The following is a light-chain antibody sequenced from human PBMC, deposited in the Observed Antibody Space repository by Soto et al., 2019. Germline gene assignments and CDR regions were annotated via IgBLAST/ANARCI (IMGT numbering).Light chain of an antibody. CDR3: QHYKTCPQT. J-gene: IGKJ1*01. CDR2: KTS. V-gene: IGKV1-5*03. CDR1: QGISSW. Sequence: QMTQSPSSASSSLAYRGTMGGRASQGISSWLAWYQQKPGQAPKLLIYKTSTIDSGVPARFSGSGSGTEFTLTISSLQPDDFAAYYCQHYKTCPQTFGQGTKVDIK.